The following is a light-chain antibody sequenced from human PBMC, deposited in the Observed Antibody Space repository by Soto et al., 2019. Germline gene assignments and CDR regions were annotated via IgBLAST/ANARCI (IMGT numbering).Light chain of an antibody. CDR1: QSISTW. CDR3: QQYSISPT. V-gene: IGKV1-5*01. Sequence: DIHMTQSPSTLPASVGDRVTITFRASQSISTWLAWYQQKPGTAPKVLIYHASNLQSGVPSRFSGSGSGTEFTLTISRLEPEDFAVYYCQQYSISPTFGEGTRLEI. CDR2: HAS. J-gene: IGKJ5*01.